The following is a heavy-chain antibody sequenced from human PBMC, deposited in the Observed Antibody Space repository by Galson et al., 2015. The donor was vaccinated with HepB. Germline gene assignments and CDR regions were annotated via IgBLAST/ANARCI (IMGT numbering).Heavy chain of an antibody. CDR2: INNDGSST. Sequence: SLRLSCAASGFTFSQYWMYWVRQAPGKGLVWVSRINNDGSSTTYADSVKGRFTVSRDNAKNTLYLQMNSLRVEDTAVYYCASLVAYYYFGMDVWGEGTTVTVSS. CDR3: ASLVAYYYFGMDV. J-gene: IGHJ6*04. V-gene: IGHV3-74*01. D-gene: IGHD2-15*01. CDR1: GFTFSQYW.